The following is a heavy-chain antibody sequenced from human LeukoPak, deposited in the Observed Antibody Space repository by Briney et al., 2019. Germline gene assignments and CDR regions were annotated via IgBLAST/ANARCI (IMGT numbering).Heavy chain of an antibody. J-gene: IGHJ4*02. CDR3: ARELVATINY. CDR2: INPNSGGT. D-gene: IGHD5-24*01. Sequence: ASVKVSCKASGYTFTSYYMHWVRQAPGQGLEWMGRINPNSGGTNYAQTFQGRVTMTRDTSISTAYMELSRLRSDDTAVYYCARELVATINYWGQGTLVTVSS. V-gene: IGHV1-2*06. CDR1: GYTFTSYY.